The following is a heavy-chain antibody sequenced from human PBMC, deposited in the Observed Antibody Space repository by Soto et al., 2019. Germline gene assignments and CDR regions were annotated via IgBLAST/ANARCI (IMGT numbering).Heavy chain of an antibody. CDR3: AAEVVVAATYYYYGMDV. CDR2: IVVGSGNT. V-gene: IGHV1-58*01. CDR1: GFTFTSSA. J-gene: IGHJ6*02. Sequence: GASVKVSCKASGFTFTSSAVQWVRQARGQRLEWIGWIVVGSGNTNYAQKFQERVTITRDMSTSTAYMELSSLRSEDTAVYYCAAEVVVAATYYYYGMDVWGQGTTVTVSS. D-gene: IGHD2-15*01.